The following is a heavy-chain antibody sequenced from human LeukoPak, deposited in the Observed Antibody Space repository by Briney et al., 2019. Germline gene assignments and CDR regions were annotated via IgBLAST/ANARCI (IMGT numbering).Heavy chain of an antibody. V-gene: IGHV3-11*04. CDR3: AREDCRSTSCSYFDC. CDR2: ISSSGSTI. Sequence: KPGGSLRLSCAASGFTFSDYYMSWIRQAPGKGLEWVSYISSSGSTIYYADSVKGRFTISRDNAKNSLYLLMNSLRAEDTAVYYCAREDCRSTSCSYFDCWGQGTQVTVSS. D-gene: IGHD2-2*01. CDR1: GFTFSDYY. J-gene: IGHJ4*02.